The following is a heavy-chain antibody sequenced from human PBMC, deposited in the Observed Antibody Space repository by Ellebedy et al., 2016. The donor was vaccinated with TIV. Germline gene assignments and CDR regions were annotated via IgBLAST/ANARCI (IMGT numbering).Heavy chain of an antibody. CDR2: IYPGDSDT. CDR1: GYTFTTYW. Sequence: ASVKVSCKGSGYTFTTYWIGWVRQMPGKGLEWMGIIYPGDSDTRYSPSFQGQVTISADKSTSTAYLQWSSLKASDTAMYYCARRWELLGGWYFDLWGRGTLVTVSS. CDR3: ARRWELLGGWYFDL. V-gene: IGHV5-51*01. D-gene: IGHD1-26*01. J-gene: IGHJ2*01.